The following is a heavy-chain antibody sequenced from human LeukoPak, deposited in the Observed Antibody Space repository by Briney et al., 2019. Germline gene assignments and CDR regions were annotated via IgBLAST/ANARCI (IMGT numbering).Heavy chain of an antibody. Sequence: GGSRRLSCAASGSTFSSYWMHWVRQAPGKGLVWVSRIHSDGSSTSYADSVRGRFTISRDDAKSTLYLQMNSLRAEDTAVYYCARSGWPYYFDYWGQGTLVTVSS. CDR3: ARSGWPYYFDY. D-gene: IGHD3-22*01. CDR1: GSTFSSYW. J-gene: IGHJ4*02. V-gene: IGHV3-74*01. CDR2: IHSDGSST.